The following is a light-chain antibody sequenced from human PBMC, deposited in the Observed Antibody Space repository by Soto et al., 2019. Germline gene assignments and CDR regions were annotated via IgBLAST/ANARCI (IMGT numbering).Light chain of an antibody. CDR1: QSVSSN. J-gene: IGKJ4*01. V-gene: IGKV3-15*01. CDR3: QQYINWLT. CDR2: GAS. Sequence: EIVMTQSPATLSVSPGERATLSCRASQSVSSNLVWYQQKPGQAPRLLIYGASTRATGIPARFSGSGSGTEFTLAISSLQSEDFAVYYCQQYINWLTLGGGTKVEIK.